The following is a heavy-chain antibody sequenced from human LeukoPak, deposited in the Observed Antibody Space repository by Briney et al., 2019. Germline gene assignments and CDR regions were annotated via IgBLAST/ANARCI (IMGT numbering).Heavy chain of an antibody. V-gene: IGHV1-2*02. D-gene: IGHD5-12*01. CDR1: GYTFTGYY. CDR2: INPNSGGT. Sequence: GASVKVSCKASGYTFTGYYMHWVRQAPGQGLEWMGWINPNSGGTRYTQKFQGRVTLTRDTSISTAYMELSRLTSDDTAVYYCARVTQCGSSQGDYWGQGTLVTVSS. CDR3: ARVTQCGSSQGDY. J-gene: IGHJ4*02.